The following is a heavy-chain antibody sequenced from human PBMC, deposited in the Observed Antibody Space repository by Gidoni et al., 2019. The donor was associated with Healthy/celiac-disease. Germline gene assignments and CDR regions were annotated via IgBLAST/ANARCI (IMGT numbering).Heavy chain of an antibody. J-gene: IGHJ4*02. D-gene: IGHD3-9*01. CDR2: IYYSGST. CDR1: GGSISSGGYY. CDR3: ARVRSFDWLPHYFDY. V-gene: IGHV4-31*03. Sequence: QVQLQESGPGLVKPSQTLSLTCTVSGGSISSGGYYWSWIRQHPGKEREWIGYIYYSGSTYYNPSLKSRVTISVDTSKNQFSLKLSSVTAADTAVYYCARVRSFDWLPHYFDYWGQGTLVTVSS.